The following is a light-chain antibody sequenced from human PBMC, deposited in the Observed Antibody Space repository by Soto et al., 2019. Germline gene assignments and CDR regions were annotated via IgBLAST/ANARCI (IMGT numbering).Light chain of an antibody. J-gene: IGKJ1*01. CDR2: GAS. Sequence: EIVLTQSPGTLSLSPGERATLSCRASQSVSSSYLAWYQQKPGQAPRLLIYGASSRATGIADRFSGSGSGTDFTLTISRLEPEDVAVYYCQQYGSSWTFGQGTKVEIK. CDR1: QSVSSSY. V-gene: IGKV3-20*01. CDR3: QQYGSSWT.